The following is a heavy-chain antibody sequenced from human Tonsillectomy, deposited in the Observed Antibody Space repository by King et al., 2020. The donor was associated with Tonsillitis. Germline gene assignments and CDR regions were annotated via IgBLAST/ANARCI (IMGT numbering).Heavy chain of an antibody. CDR1: GFTFSNFS. J-gene: IGHJ2*01. Sequence: VQLVESGGGLVKPGGSLRLSCAASGFTFSNFSMNWVRQAPGKGLEWVSSMSNGGSYIYYADSVKGRFTISRDNAKNPLYLQMNSLRAEDTAVYYCAREGVTNWYFDLWGRGTLVTVSS. CDR3: AREGVTNWYFDL. CDR2: MSNGGSYI. D-gene: IGHD2-21*02. V-gene: IGHV3-21*01.